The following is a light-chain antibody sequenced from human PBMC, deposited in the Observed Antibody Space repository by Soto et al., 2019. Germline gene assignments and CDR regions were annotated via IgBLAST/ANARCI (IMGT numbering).Light chain of an antibody. CDR3: LSYTGSSTSYV. Sequence: QSALTQPASVSGSPGQSITISCSGTRSDIGSYNYVAWYQQFPGKTPKILIYGVSNRPSGVSSRFSGSKSGNTASLNISGIQAEEEADYYCLSYTGSSTSYVFGSGTKVTV. CDR1: RSDIGSYNY. CDR2: GVS. J-gene: IGLJ1*01. V-gene: IGLV2-14*01.